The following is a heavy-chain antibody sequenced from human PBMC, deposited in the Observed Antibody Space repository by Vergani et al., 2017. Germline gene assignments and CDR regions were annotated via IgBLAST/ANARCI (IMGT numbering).Heavy chain of an antibody. D-gene: IGHD1-26*01. CDR3: ASAGRGSDSPGYGMDV. CDR2: MNPNSGNT. CDR1: GYTFTSYD. V-gene: IGHV1-8*01. Sequence: QVQLVQSGAEVKKPGASVKVSCKASGYTFTSYDINWVRQATGQGLEWMGWMNPNSGNTGYAQKFQGRVTMTRNTSISTANMELSSLRSEDTAVYYCASAGRGSDSPGYGMDVWGQGTTVTVSS. J-gene: IGHJ6*02.